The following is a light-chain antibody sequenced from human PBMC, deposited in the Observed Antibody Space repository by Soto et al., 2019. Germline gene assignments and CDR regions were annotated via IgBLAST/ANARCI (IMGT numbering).Light chain of an antibody. J-gene: IGKJ1*01. V-gene: IGKV1-5*01. Sequence: DIHMTQSPSIRSSSVLDIFSITCRSSQTITNWLAWYQQKPGKAPRLLIYDASSLESWVPSRFSGSGSGTEFTLTISSLQSEDFATYYCQQYKSFWTFGQGTKVDIK. CDR3: QQYKSFWT. CDR1: QTITNW. CDR2: DAS.